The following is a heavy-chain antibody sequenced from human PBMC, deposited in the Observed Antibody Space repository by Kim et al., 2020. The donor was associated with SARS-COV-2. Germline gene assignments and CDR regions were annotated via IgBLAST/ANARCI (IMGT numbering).Heavy chain of an antibody. Sequence: ASVKVSCKSSGYTFNSYDITWVRQAPGQGLEWMGWISVKFGNTNYAQRFQDRVTMTIDTFTSTAYMELRSLRSDDTAVYYCARLALWSRAGFDYWGQGTL. J-gene: IGHJ4*02. CDR3: ARLALWSRAGFDY. CDR1: GYTFNSYD. D-gene: IGHD3-10*01. CDR2: ISVKFGNT. V-gene: IGHV1-18*01.